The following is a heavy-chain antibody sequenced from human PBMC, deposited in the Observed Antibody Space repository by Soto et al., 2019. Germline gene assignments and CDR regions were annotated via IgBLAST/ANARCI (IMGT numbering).Heavy chain of an antibody. V-gene: IGHV3-30-3*01. J-gene: IGHJ4*02. D-gene: IGHD6-13*01. CDR1: GFTFSSYA. CDR2: ISYDGSNK. Sequence: PGGSLRLSCVASGFTFSSYAMHWVRQAPGKGLEWVAVISYDGSNKYYADSVKGRFTISRDNSKNTLYLQMNSLRAEDTAVYYCARDRQYSSSWLDCWGQGTLVTVSS. CDR3: ARDRQYSSSWLDC.